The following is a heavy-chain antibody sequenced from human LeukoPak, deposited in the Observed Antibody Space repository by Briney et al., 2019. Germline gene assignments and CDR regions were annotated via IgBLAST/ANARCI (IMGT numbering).Heavy chain of an antibody. V-gene: IGHV4-59*08. CDR3: ARAWYSHGTFDH. Sequence: SETLSLTCTVSGGSISDYYWTWIRQPPGKGLELIGYFYYSGRTNYSPSLKSRVTISVDTSNNQFSLKLSSVTAADTAVYYCARAWYSHGTFDHWGQGTLVTVSS. CDR2: FYYSGRT. D-gene: IGHD5-18*01. J-gene: IGHJ4*02. CDR1: GGSISDYY.